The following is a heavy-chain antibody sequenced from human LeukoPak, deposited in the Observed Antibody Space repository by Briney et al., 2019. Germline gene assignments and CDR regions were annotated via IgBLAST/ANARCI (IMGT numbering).Heavy chain of an antibody. J-gene: IGHJ5*02. CDR2: IYYSGST. CDR1: GGSVSSGSYY. CDR3: ARESWVLRFRGNRGSWFDP. D-gene: IGHD3-16*01. V-gene: IGHV4-61*01. Sequence: SETLSLTCTVSGGSVSSGSYYWSWIRQPPGKGLEWIGYIYYSGSTNYNPSLKSRVTISVDTSKNQFSLKLSSVTAADTAVYYCARESWVLRFRGNRGSWFDPWGQGTLVTVSS.